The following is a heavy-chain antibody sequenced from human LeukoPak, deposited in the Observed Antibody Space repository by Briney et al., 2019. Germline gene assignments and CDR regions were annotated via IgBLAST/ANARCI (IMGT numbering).Heavy chain of an antibody. Sequence: SETLSLTXTVSGYSISSGYYWGWIREPPGKGLEWIGSIYHSGSTYYNPSLKSRVTISVDTSKNQFSLKLSSVTAADTAVYYCARVADIVFDYWGQGTLVTVSS. D-gene: IGHD3-16*02. CDR2: IYHSGST. CDR1: GYSISSGYY. V-gene: IGHV4-38-2*02. CDR3: ARVADIVFDY. J-gene: IGHJ4*02.